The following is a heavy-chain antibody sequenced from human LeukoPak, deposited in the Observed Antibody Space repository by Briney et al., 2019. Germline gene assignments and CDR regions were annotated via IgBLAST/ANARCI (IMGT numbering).Heavy chain of an antibody. CDR2: ISYDGRIK. D-gene: IGHD5-12*01. J-gene: IGHJ4*02. CDR1: LFTPRKYA. V-gene: IGHV3-30*04. Sequence: GRSLRLSCAASLFTPRKYALHCVRQAPGKGLEWVAVISYDGRIKYYADSVKGRFTFSRDNSKSTLYLQMNSLRADDTATYYFASLRGYRAYDLDYWGRGTLVTVSS. CDR3: ASLRGYRAYDLDY.